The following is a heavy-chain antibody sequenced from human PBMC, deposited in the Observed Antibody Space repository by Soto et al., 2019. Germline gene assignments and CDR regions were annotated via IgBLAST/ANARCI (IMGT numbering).Heavy chain of an antibody. CDR1: GGSISSGGYY. CDR3: ARDRAAAGTIDY. Sequence: SETLSLTCTVSGGSISSGGYYWSWIRQHPGKGLEWIGYIYYSGSTYYNPSLKSRVTVSVDTSKNQFSLKLSSVTAADTAVYYCARDRAAAGTIDYWGQGTLVTVSS. J-gene: IGHJ4*02. CDR2: IYYSGST. D-gene: IGHD6-13*01. V-gene: IGHV4-31*03.